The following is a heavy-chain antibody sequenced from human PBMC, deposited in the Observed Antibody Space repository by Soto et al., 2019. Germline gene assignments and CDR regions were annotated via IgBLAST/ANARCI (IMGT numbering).Heavy chain of an antibody. Sequence: VGSLRLSCAASGFTFSSYGMHWVRQAPGNGLEWVAVISYDGSNKYYADSVKGRFTISRDTSKNQFSLKLSSVTAADTAVYYCARDSYGDSNFDYWGQGTLVTVSS. V-gene: IGHV3-30*03. D-gene: IGHD4-17*01. CDR2: ISYDGSNK. CDR1: GFTFSSYG. J-gene: IGHJ4*02. CDR3: ARDSYGDSNFDY.